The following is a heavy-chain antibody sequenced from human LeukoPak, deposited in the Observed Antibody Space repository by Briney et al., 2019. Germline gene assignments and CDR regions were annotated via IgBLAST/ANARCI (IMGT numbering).Heavy chain of an antibody. V-gene: IGHV4-34*01. CDR3: ARGPNYDFWSGPQGDYYFDY. J-gene: IGHJ4*02. D-gene: IGHD3-3*01. CDR2: INHSGST. CDR1: GGSFSGYY. Sequence: SETLSLTCAVYGGSFSGYYWSWIRQPPGKGLEWIGEINHSGSTNYNPSLKSRVTISVDTSKNQFSLKLSSVTAADTAVYYCARGPNYDFWSGPQGDYYFDYWGQGTLVTVSS.